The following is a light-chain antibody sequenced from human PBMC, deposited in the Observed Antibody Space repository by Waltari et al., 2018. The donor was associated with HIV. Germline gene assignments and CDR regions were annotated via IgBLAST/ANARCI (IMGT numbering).Light chain of an antibody. V-gene: IGLV2-14*01. CDR1: SSDVGGYNY. CDR2: EVT. Sequence: QSALTQPASVSGSPGQSITISCTGTSSDVGGYNYVSWYQQHPGKAPKLMIYEVTKRPSGVSNRFSGSKSANTASLTISGLQAEDEADYYCSSYTTSSTLVFGGGTKVTVL. J-gene: IGLJ2*01. CDR3: SSYTTSSTLV.